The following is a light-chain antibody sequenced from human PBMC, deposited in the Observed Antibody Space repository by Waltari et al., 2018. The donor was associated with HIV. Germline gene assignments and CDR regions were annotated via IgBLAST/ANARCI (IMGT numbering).Light chain of an antibody. J-gene: IGLJ3*02. Sequence: HSARTHPRPVSGSPGQSVTISRTGTSSDVGDFNYLSWYQQHPGKAPKLLIFDITKRPSGVPDRFSGAKSGNTASLTISGLHLEDEANYYCCSYAGTYTWVFGGGTTLTVL. CDR2: DIT. CDR1: SSDVGDFNY. V-gene: IGLV2-11*01. CDR3: CSYAGTYTWV.